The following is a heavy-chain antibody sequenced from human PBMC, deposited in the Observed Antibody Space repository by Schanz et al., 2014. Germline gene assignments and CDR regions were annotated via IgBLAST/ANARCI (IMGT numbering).Heavy chain of an antibody. J-gene: IGHJ4*03. CDR3: ARDGDFDY. CDR1: GFTFSSYG. Sequence: QVQLVESGGGVVQPGRSLRLSCAASGFTFSSYGMHWVRQAPGKGLEWVAIIWYDGSNEYYADSVKGRFTISRDNSKNTLFLQMSSLRAEDTAVYYCARDGDFDYWGQGTTVTVSS. CDR2: IWYDGSNE. V-gene: IGHV3-33*01.